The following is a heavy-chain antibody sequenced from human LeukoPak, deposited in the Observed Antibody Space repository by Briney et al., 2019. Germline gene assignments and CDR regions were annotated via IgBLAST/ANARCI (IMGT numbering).Heavy chain of an antibody. CDR1: GGSISSSSYY. V-gene: IGHV4-39*07. Sequence: SETLSLTCTVSGGSISSSSYYWGWIRQPPGKGLEWIGSIYYSGSTYYNPSLKSRVTISVDTSKNQFSLKLSSVTAADTAVYYCARERYYYDSSGAFDYWGQGTLVTVSS. CDR2: IYYSGST. J-gene: IGHJ4*02. D-gene: IGHD3-22*01. CDR3: ARERYYYDSSGAFDY.